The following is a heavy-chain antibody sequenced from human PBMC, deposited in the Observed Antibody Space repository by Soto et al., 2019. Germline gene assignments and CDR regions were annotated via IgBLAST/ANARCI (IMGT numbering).Heavy chain of an antibody. CDR1: GFTFSSYS. CDR3: ARDPTGDSSWYSPNWFDP. J-gene: IGHJ5*02. D-gene: IGHD6-13*01. V-gene: IGHV3-21*01. Sequence: EVQLVESGGGLVKPGGSLRLSCAASGFTFSSYSMNWVRQAPGKGLEWVSSISSSSSYIYYADSVKGRFTISRDNAKNSLYLQMNSLRAEDTAVYYCARDPTGDSSWYSPNWFDPWGQGTMVTVSS. CDR2: ISSSSSYI.